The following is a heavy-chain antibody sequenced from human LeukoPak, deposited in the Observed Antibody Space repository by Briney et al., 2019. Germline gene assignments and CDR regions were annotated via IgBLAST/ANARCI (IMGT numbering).Heavy chain of an antibody. CDR3: ARADGYTAHFDS. CDR1: GHNFPYYW. V-gene: IGHV5-51*01. J-gene: IGHJ4*02. Sequence: GESLKISCKGSGHNFPYYWIAWVRQMPGKGLEWMGIIYPGDSDTRYSPSFQGQVTISADMSITTAYLRWNSLKASDTAMYYCARADGYTAHFDSWGQGTLVTVSS. D-gene: IGHD5-24*01. CDR2: IYPGDSDT.